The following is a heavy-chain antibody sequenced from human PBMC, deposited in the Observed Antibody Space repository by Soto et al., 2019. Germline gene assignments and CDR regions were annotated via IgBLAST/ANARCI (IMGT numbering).Heavy chain of an antibody. CDR2: IYPGDSDT. J-gene: IGHJ4*02. CDR1: GFNFGGSW. D-gene: IGHD1-7*01. Sequence: GESLKISCKASGFNFGGSWIGWVRQMPGKGLEWMGIIYPGDSDTTYSPSCQGQVTISADKSISTDYLQWRSLKPSDAAKYYCVRGGFIGTPPDYWVQGTRVTVSS. V-gene: IGHV5-51*01. CDR3: VRGGFIGTPPDY.